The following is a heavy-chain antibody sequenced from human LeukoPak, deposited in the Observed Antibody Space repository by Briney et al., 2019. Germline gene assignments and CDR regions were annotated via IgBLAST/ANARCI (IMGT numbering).Heavy chain of an antibody. CDR3: ARRLDC. V-gene: IGHV4-59*01. CDR2: IYYSGST. CDR1: GGSISSYY. Sequence: KSSETLSLTCTVSGGSISSYYWSWIRQPPGKGLEWIGYIYYSGSTYYNPSLKSRVTISVDTSKNQFSLKLSSVTAADTAVYYCARRLDCWGQGTLVTVSS. J-gene: IGHJ4*02.